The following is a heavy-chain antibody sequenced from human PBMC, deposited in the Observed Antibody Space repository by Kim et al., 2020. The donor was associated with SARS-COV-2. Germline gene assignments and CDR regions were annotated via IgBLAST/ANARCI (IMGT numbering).Heavy chain of an antibody. CDR2: ISGSGGST. CDR3: AKRGGSTIFGVVNRYFDY. Sequence: GGSLRLSCAASGFTFSSYAMSWVRQAPGKGLEWVSAISGSGGSTYYADSVKGRFTISRDNSKNTLYLQMNSLRAEDTAVYYCAKRGGSTIFGVVNRYFDYWGQGTLVTVSS. D-gene: IGHD3-3*01. V-gene: IGHV3-23*01. J-gene: IGHJ4*02. CDR1: GFTFSSYA.